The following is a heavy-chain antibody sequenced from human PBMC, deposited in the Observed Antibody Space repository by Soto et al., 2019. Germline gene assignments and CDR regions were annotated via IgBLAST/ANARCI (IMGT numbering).Heavy chain of an antibody. CDR3: ARDITIFGVVREFQH. D-gene: IGHD3-3*01. J-gene: IGHJ1*01. CDR1: GYTFTSYG. CDR2: ISAYNGNT. Sequence: ASVKVSCKASGYTFTSYGISWVRQAPGQGLEWMGWISAYNGNTNYAQKLQGRVTMTTDTSTSTAYMELRSLRSDDTAVYYCARDITIFGVVREFQHWGQGTLVTVSS. V-gene: IGHV1-18*01.